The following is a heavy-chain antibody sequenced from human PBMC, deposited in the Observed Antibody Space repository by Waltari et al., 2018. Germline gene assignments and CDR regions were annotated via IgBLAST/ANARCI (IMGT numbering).Heavy chain of an antibody. CDR2: MNPNSGNT. J-gene: IGHJ6*02. CDR1: GYTFTSYD. D-gene: IGHD6-13*01. V-gene: IGHV1-8*01. CDR3: ARGSSSSSWLAPHYYYYGMDV. Sequence: QVQLVQSGAEVKKPGASVKVSCKASGYTFTSYDINWVRQATGTGLEWMGWMNPNSGNTGYAQKFQGRVTMTRNTSISTAYMELSSLRSEDTAVYYCARGSSSSSWLAPHYYYYGMDVWGQGTTVTVSS.